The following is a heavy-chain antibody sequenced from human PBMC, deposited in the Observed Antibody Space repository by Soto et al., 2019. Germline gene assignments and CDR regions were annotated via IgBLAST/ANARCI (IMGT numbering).Heavy chain of an antibody. Sequence: MPWVPESLGRGVMWVSRISNDGTSPTYADSVKGRFPISRDNANTTLYLQMTSLRAEDTVVYFYVRDEDSRGYSVFHHWGKGAPVT. D-gene: IGHD3-22*01. V-gene: IGHV3-74*01. J-gene: IGHJ1*01. CDR3: VRDEDSRGYSVFHH. CDR2: ISNDGTSP.